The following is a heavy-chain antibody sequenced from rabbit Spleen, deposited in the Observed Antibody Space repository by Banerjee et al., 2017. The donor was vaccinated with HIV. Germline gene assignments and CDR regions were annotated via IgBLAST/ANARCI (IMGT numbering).Heavy chain of an antibody. CDR3: ARDSGTSFSTYGIDL. CDR2: IAAGVSGTT. Sequence: QSLEESGGDLVKPGASLPLTCPASGFSFSFSNYLCWVRPPPGKGPEWIACIAAGVSGTTYYAAWAKGRFSISNPSSTTVTLQMTSLTAADTATYFCARDSGTSFSTYGIDLWGPGTLVTVS. D-gene: IGHD8-1*01. CDR1: GFSFSFSNY. J-gene: IGHJ6*01. V-gene: IGHV1S40*01.